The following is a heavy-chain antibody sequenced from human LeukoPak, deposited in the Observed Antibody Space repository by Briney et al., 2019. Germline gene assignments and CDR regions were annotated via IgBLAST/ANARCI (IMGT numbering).Heavy chain of an antibody. CDR2: IYYSGST. V-gene: IGHV4-30-4*01. Sequence: SETLSLTCTVSGGSISSGDYYWSWIRQPPGKGLEWIGYIYYSGSTYYNPSLKSRVTISVDTSKNQFSLKLSSVTAADTAVCYCAREFSGYEGDDYWGQGTLVTVSS. CDR1: GGSISSGDYY. J-gene: IGHJ4*02. CDR3: AREFSGYEGDDY. D-gene: IGHD5-12*01.